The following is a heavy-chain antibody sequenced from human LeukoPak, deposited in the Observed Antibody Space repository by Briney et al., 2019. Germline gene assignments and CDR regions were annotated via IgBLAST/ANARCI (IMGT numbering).Heavy chain of an antibody. CDR3: ARVPMVRGVIYRYYYYYYMDV. V-gene: IGHV3-48*04. CDR2: ISAGSGTI. D-gene: IGHD3-10*01. J-gene: IGHJ6*03. Sequence: GGSLRLSCAASGLSVSSNNMHWVRQAPGRRLEWVAYISAGSGTIFSADSLRGRFTISRDNARESLFLQMNSLRAEDTAVYYCARVPMVRGVIYRYYYYYYMDVWGKGTTVTVSS. CDR1: GLSVSSNN.